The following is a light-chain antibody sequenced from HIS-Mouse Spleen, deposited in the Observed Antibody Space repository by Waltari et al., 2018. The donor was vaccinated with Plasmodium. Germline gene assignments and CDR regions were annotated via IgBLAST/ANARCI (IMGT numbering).Light chain of an antibody. Sequence: SYELTQPPSVTVSPGQTARITCPGDAVPKKYAYWYQQKSGQAPVLVIYEDSKRPPGIPERFSGSSSGTMATLTISGAQVEDEADYYCYSTDSSGNHRVFGGGTKLTVL. CDR2: EDS. J-gene: IGLJ3*02. CDR3: YSTDSSGNHRV. V-gene: IGLV3-10*01. CDR1: AVPKKY.